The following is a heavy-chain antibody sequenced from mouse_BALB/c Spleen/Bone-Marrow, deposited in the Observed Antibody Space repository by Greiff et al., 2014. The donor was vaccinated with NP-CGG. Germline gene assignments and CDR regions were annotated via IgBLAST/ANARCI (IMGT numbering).Heavy chain of an antibody. CDR2: IYPSSGFT. CDR1: GYSFTSYW. V-gene: IGHV1-7*01. CDR3: ATGYYAMDA. Sequence: QVQLKESGAELAKPGASVKMSCKASGYSFTSYWMHWVKQGPGQGLEWIGYIYPSSGFTEYNQKFKDKATLTADKSSSTAYMQLGSLTSEDSAVYYCATGYYAMDAWGQGSSVTVSS. J-gene: IGHJ4*01.